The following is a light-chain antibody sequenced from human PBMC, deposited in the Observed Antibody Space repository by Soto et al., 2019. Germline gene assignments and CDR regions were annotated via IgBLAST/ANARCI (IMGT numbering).Light chain of an antibody. V-gene: IGLV2-14*01. J-gene: IGLJ1*01. Sequence: QSALTQPASVSGXXXXSXXXXCTGTSXXVGGYNYVSWYQQHPGKAPKLMIYDVSNRPSGVSNRFSGSKSGNTASLTISGLQAEDEADYYCSSYTSSSTLVFGTGTKLTVL. CDR1: SXXVGGYNY. CDR3: SSYTSSSTLV. CDR2: DVS.